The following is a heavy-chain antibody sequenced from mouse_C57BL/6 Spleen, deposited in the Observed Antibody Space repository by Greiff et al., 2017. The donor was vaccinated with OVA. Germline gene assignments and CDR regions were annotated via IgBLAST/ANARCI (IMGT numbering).Heavy chain of an antibody. CDR3: ARRSSYYAMDY. V-gene: IGHV1-50*01. J-gene: IGHJ4*01. Sequence: QVQLQQPGAELVKPGASVKLSCKASGYTFTSYWMQWVKQRPGQGLEWIGEIDPSDSHTNYNQKFKGKATLTVDTSSSTAYMQLSSLTSEDSAVYYCARRSSYYAMDYWGQGTSVTVSS. CDR2: IDPSDSHT. CDR1: GYTFTSYW. D-gene: IGHD1-1*01.